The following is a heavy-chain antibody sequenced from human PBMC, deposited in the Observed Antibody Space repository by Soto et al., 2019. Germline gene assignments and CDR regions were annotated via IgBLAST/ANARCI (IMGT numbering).Heavy chain of an antibody. V-gene: IGHV3-30*03. CDR2: ISYDGSNK. J-gene: IGHJ4*02. CDR3: AELGMPSN. CDR1: GFTFSSYG. Sequence: QVQLVESGGGVVQPGRSLRLSCAASGFTFSSYGMHWVRQAPGKGLEWVAVISYDGSNKYYADSVKGRFTISRDNSKNTLYLQMNSLRAEDTAVYYCAELGMPSNWGQGTLVTVSS. D-gene: IGHD7-27*01.